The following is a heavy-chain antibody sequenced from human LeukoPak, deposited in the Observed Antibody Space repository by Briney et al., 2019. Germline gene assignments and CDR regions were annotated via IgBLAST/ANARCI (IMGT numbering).Heavy chain of an antibody. Sequence: ASVKVSCKASGYIFTRYGISWVRQAPGQGLEGLGWISTYNADTKYAQKIQGRVTMTTDTSTRTAYMELGSLGSDDTAVYYCARGGDYDFWSGYTDMDVWGKGTTVTVSS. J-gene: IGHJ6*03. CDR2: ISTYNADT. CDR3: ARGGDYDFWSGYTDMDV. D-gene: IGHD3-3*01. CDR1: GYIFTRYG. V-gene: IGHV1-18*01.